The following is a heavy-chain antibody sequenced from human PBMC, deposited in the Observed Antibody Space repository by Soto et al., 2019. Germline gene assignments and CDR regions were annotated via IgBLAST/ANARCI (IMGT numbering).Heavy chain of an antibody. Sequence: QVRLEQSGAEVKKPGSSVKVSCKTSEVTFSDYIISWVRQAPGQGLEWLGGILPVSGKVNYGQKFQGRVTITADTSTTTAYLALSSLTSGDTAVYFCARLYTTGGYFPGVEYWGQGTLVTVSS. J-gene: IGHJ4*02. D-gene: IGHD6-19*01. CDR2: ILPVSGKV. CDR1: EVTFSDYI. CDR3: ARLYTTGGYFPGVEY. V-gene: IGHV1-69*06.